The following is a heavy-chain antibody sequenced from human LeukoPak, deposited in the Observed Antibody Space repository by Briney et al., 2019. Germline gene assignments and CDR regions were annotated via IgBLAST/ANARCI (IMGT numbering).Heavy chain of an antibody. J-gene: IGHJ3*01. D-gene: IGHD6-19*01. V-gene: IGHV3-30*04. CDR1: GFTFRSFV. Sequence: GRSLRLSCAASGFTFRSFVMHWVRQAPGKGLEWVAAISYEDGSNKYYADSVKGRFIISRDNSKNTLYLQVNSLRAEDTAVYYCAKDSDIAVAGTDDAFDLWGQGTMVTVSS. CDR3: AKDSDIAVAGTDDAFDL. CDR2: ISYEDGSNK.